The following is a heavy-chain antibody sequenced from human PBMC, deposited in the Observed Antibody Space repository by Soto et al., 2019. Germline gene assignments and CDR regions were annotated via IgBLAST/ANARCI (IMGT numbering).Heavy chain of an antibody. CDR3: AKIEMGWFAH. J-gene: IGHJ5*02. CDR2: ISGSGGHT. V-gene: IGHV3-23*01. D-gene: IGHD2-8*01. CDR1: GFSFFSYA. Sequence: GGSLRLSCTGSGFSFFSYAISWARQAPGKGLEWVSTISGSGGHTYYAASVKGRFVVPRDNDKNTVYLHMSSLTGEDTAVYFCAKIEMGWFAHWGQGTQVTVSS.